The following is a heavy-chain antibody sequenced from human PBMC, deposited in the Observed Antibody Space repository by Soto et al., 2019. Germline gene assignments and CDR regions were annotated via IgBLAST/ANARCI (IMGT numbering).Heavy chain of an antibody. Sequence: PGGSLRLSCAASGFTFGNYAMHWVRLGPGKGLEWVSGISWHSGTIGYADSVRGRFTISRDNAKNSLYLQMNSLRPEDTALYYCAKEKVYSNYQYYFDSWGQGTLVTVSS. CDR3: AKEKVYSNYQYYFDS. D-gene: IGHD4-4*01. CDR1: GFTFGNYA. CDR2: ISWHSGTI. J-gene: IGHJ4*02. V-gene: IGHV3-9*01.